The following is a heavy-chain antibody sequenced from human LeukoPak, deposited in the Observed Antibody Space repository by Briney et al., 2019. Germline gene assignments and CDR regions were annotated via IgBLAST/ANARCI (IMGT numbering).Heavy chain of an antibody. D-gene: IGHD2-15*01. CDR3: AKDGEYCSGGSCSFFDY. J-gene: IGHJ4*02. CDR2: ISTSSIYI. CDR1: GFTFSSYS. Sequence: GGSLRLSCAASGFTFSSYSMNWVRQAPGKGLEWVASISTSSIYIYYADSVKGRFIISRDNAKKSLYLQMNSLRAEDTAVYHCAKDGEYCSGGSCSFFDYWGQGTLVTVSS. V-gene: IGHV3-21*01.